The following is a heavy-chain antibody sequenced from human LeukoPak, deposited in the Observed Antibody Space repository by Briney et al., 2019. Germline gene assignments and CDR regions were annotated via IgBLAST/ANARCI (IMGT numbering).Heavy chain of an antibody. J-gene: IGHJ5*02. CDR2: INTKTGNP. Sequence: VASVKVSCKASGYTFTSYAMNWLRQAPGQGLEWMGWINTKTGNPTYAQGFTGPIVFSLDTSVSTAYLQISNLKAEDTAVYYCARDRYDSSGWYEFDPWGQGTLVTVSS. D-gene: IGHD6-19*01. CDR1: GYTFTSYA. CDR3: ARDRYDSSGWYEFDP. V-gene: IGHV7-4-1*02.